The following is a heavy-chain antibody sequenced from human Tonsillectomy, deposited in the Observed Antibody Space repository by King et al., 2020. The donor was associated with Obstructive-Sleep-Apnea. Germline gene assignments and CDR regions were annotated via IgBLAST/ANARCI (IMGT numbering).Heavy chain of an antibody. D-gene: IGHD5-18*01. CDR2: MNPNSGGT. CDR1: GYTFTDYC. J-gene: IGHJ4*02. Sequence: QLVQSGAEVKRPGASVKVSCKASGYTFTDYCIHWVPQAPGQGLEWMGWMNPNSGGTNCAQKFQGRVTMTRDTSISTAYMELSSLRSDDTAVYFCAIWLSGYFDYWGQGTLDTVSS. CDR3: AIWLSGYFDY. V-gene: IGHV1-2*02.